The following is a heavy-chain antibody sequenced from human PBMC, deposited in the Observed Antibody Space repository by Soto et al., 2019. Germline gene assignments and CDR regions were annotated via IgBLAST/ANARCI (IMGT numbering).Heavy chain of an antibody. Sequence: QVQVQESGPGLVKPSQTLSLKCSVSGGSIVSRDYYWSWIRQHPEKGLEWIGSIYYNVNTDYNPCLRGRPTMSLGTSMNEFSLKLTSVTAADTAVYYCARDKGGAALKGSGMDVWGQGTTVTVS. CDR3: ARDKGGAALKGSGMDV. CDR2: IYYNVNT. J-gene: IGHJ6*02. CDR1: GGSIVSRDYY. D-gene: IGHD3-10*01. V-gene: IGHV4-31*02.